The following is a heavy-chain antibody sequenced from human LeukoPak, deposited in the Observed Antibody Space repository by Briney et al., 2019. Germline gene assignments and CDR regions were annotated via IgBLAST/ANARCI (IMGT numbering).Heavy chain of an antibody. D-gene: IGHD6-19*01. CDR1: GFTFSSYG. CDR2: ISYDGSNK. V-gene: IGHV3-30*18. Sequence: GGSLRLSCAASGFTFSSYGMHWVRQAPGKGLEWVAVISYDGSNKYYADSVKGRFTISRDNSKNTLYLQMNSLRAEDTAVYYCAKDPEYSSGWRFYYYYGMDVWGQGTTVTVSS. CDR3: AKDPEYSSGWRFYYYYGMDV. J-gene: IGHJ6*02.